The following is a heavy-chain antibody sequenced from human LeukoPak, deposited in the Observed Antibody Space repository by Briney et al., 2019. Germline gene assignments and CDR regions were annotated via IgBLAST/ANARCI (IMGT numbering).Heavy chain of an antibody. J-gene: IGHJ5*02. CDR1: GGSINTYY. D-gene: IGHD6-19*01. Sequence: SETLSLTCTVSGGSINTYYWSWIRQPAGKGLEWIGRIYTSGSTNYNPSLKSRVTMSADTSKNQFSLKLSSVTAADTAVYYCAGGYVYSSGWTTMPFDPWGQGTLVTVSS. V-gene: IGHV4-4*07. CDR3: AGGYVYSSGWTTMPFDP. CDR2: IYTSGST.